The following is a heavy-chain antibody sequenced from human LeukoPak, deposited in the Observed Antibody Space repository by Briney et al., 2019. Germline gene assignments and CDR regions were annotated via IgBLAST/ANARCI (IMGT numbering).Heavy chain of an antibody. Sequence: SETLSLTCAGYGGSFSGYYWSWIRQPPGKGLGWIGEINHSGSTNYNPSLKSRVTILVDTSKNQFSLKLSSVTAADTAVYYCARYLSYDRRGYYGYWGQGILVTVSS. J-gene: IGHJ4*02. CDR3: ARYLSYDRRGYYGY. V-gene: IGHV4-34*01. CDR1: GGSFSGYY. CDR2: INHSGST. D-gene: IGHD3-22*01.